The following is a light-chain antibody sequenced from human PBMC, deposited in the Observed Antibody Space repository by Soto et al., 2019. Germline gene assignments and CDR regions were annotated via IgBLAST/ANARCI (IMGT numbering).Light chain of an antibody. CDR3: QQRSSWPPT. Sequence: EIVMTQSPAPLSVSPGERATLSCRASQSVSSNLAWYQQKPGQAPRLLIYDASTRATGIPARISGSGSGTEFTLTISSLEPEDVAVYYCQQRSSWPPTLGQGTRLEIK. CDR2: DAS. CDR1: QSVSSN. J-gene: IGKJ5*01. V-gene: IGKV3-15*01.